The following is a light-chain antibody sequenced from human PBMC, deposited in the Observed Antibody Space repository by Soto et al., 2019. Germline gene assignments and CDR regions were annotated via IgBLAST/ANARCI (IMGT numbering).Light chain of an antibody. J-gene: IGKJ4*01. Sequence: DIQMTQSPSSLSASVGDRVTITCRASQSISSSLTWYQQKPGKAPKLLIFAASSLQIGVPSRFIGSGSGTDFTLTISSLQPEDFATYYCHQTYSIPPSFGGGTRVEIK. CDR2: AAS. V-gene: IGKV1-39*01. CDR1: QSISSS. CDR3: HQTYSIPPS.